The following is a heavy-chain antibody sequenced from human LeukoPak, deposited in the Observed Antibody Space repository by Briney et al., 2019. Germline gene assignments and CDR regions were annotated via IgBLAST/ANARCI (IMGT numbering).Heavy chain of an antibody. J-gene: IGHJ6*03. V-gene: IGHV4-34*01. CDR3: ARGVGCGSGSSDLCYYMDV. CDR2: INHGGTT. CDR1: GESFRGYY. D-gene: IGHD3-10*01. Sequence: SETLSLTCAVYGESFRGYYWSWIRQPPGKGLEWIAEINHGGTTYYHPSLKSRVTISGGMSKNQFSLNLSSVTAADTAVYYCARGVGCGSGSSDLCYYMDVWGKGTTVTISS.